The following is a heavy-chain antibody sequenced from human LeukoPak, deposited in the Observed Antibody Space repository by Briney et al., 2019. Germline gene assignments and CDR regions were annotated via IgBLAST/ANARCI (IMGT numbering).Heavy chain of an antibody. Sequence: ASVKVSCKASGYTFTSYGISWVRQAPGQGLEWMGWISAYNGNTNYAQKLQGRVTMTTDTSTSTAYMELRSLRSDDTAVYYCARVLSLIVVVTGWFDPWGRGTLVTVSS. J-gene: IGHJ5*02. D-gene: IGHD2-21*02. V-gene: IGHV1-18*01. CDR3: ARVLSLIVVVTGWFDP. CDR1: GYTFTSYG. CDR2: ISAYNGNT.